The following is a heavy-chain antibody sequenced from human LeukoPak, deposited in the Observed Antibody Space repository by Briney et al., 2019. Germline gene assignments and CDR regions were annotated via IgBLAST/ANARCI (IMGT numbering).Heavy chain of an antibody. V-gene: IGHV4-4*07. CDR2: IYTSGST. Sequence: SETLSLTCTVSGGSISTYYWSWIRQPAGKGLEWIGRIYTSGSTNYNPSLKSRVTMSVDTSKNQFSLKLSSVTAADTAVYYCARDKGGSPKYSSSWYVQGPWFDPWGQGTLVTVSS. CDR1: GGSISTYY. J-gene: IGHJ5*02. CDR3: ARDKGGSPKYSSSWYVQGPWFDP. D-gene: IGHD6-13*01.